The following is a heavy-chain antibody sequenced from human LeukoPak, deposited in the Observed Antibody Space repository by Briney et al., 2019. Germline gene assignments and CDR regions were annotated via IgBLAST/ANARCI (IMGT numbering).Heavy chain of an antibody. CDR3: ARGAGDYDILTGYYTGYYYYMDV. CDR2: IYSGGST. D-gene: IGHD3-9*01. Sequence: PGGSLRLSCAASGFTVSSNYMSWVRQAPGKGLEWVSVIYSGGSTYYADSVKGRFNISRDNSKNTLYLQMNSLRAEDTAVYYCARGAGDYDILTGYYTGYYYYMDVWGKGTTVTISS. V-gene: IGHV3-53*01. CDR1: GFTVSSNY. J-gene: IGHJ6*03.